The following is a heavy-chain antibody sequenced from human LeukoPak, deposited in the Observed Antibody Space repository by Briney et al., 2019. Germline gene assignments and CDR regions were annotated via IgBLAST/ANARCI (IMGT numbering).Heavy chain of an antibody. CDR1: GFTFSSYS. J-gene: IGHJ6*02. V-gene: IGHV3-21*01. CDR2: ISSSSSYI. D-gene: IGHD2-15*01. CDR3: ARFWGSCSGGSCYYYGMDV. Sequence: GGSLRLSRAASGFTFSSYSMNWVRQAPGKGLEWVSSISSSSSYIYYADSVKGRFTISRDNAKNSLYLQMNSLRAEDTAVYYCARFWGSCSGGSCYYYGMDVWGQGTTVTVSS.